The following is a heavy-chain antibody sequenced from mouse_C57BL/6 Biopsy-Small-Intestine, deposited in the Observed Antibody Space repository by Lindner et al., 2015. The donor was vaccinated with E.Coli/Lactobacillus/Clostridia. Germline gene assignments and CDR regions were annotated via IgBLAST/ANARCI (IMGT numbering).Heavy chain of an antibody. V-gene: IGHV1-81*01. CDR2: IIPVFGTP. J-gene: IGHJ1*01. CDR1: GGTFSSYA. CDR3: ARDPEISAAINYFYFGLDV. D-gene: IGHD1-1*01. Sequence: VKVSCKASGGTFSSYAVSWVRQAPGQGLEWMGGIIPVFGTPNYAQKFQGRVTITADESTTTAYMELSSLRSEDTAVYYCARDPEISAAINYFYFGLDVWGQGTTVTVSS.